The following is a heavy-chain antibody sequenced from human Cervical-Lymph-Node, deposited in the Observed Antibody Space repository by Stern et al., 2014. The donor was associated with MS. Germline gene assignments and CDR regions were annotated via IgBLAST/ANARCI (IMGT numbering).Heavy chain of an antibody. CDR3: ARDKFAAAAGLIDY. D-gene: IGHD6-13*01. CDR1: GFTFSSYG. J-gene: IGHJ4*02. Sequence: GQLVESGGGVVQPGRSLRLSCAASGFTFSSYGMHWVRQAPGKGLEWVAVIWYDGSNKCYADSVKGRFTISRDNSKNTLYLQMNSLRAEDTAVYYCARDKFAAAAGLIDYWGQGTLVTVSS. V-gene: IGHV3-33*01. CDR2: IWYDGSNK.